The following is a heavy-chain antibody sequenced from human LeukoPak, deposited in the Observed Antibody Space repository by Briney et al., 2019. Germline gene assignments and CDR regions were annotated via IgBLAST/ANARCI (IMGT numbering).Heavy chain of an antibody. Sequence: SGGSLRLSCAASGFTFSRYWMSWVRQAPGKGLEWVANINQDGSEKLYVDSMKGRFTISRDNAKNSLSLQMNSLRAEDTAMYYCARDTRGESDYWGHGTLVTVSS. CDR2: INQDGSEK. V-gene: IGHV3-7*01. CDR3: ARDTRGESDY. J-gene: IGHJ4*01. CDR1: GFTFSRYW. D-gene: IGHD2-2*01.